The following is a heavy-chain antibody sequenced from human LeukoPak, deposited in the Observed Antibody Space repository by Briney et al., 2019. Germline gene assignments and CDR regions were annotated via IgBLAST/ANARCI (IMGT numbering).Heavy chain of an antibody. CDR1: GYTFTSYG. V-gene: IGHV1-18*01. CDR2: ISAYNGNT. Sequence: GASVKVSCKASGYTFTSYGISWVRQAPGQGLEWMGWISAYNGNTNYAQKLQGRVTMTTDTSTSTAYMELRSLRSDDTAVYYCARQRAALYIVVVPEDAFDIWGQGTMVTVSS. CDR3: ARQRAALYIVVVPEDAFDI. J-gene: IGHJ3*02. D-gene: IGHD2-2*01.